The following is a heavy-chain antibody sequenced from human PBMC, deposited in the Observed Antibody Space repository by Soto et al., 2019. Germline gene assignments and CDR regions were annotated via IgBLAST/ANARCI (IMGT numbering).Heavy chain of an antibody. CDR1: GYTFTSYG. CDR3: ARRDNWNYVGETDY. Sequence: ASVKVSCKASGYTFTSYGISWVRQAPGQGLEWMGWISAYNGNTNYAQKLQGRVTMTTDTSTSTAYMELRSLRSDDTAVYYCARRDNWNYVGETDYWGQGTLVTVSS. CDR2: ISAYNGNT. J-gene: IGHJ4*02. D-gene: IGHD1-7*01. V-gene: IGHV1-18*01.